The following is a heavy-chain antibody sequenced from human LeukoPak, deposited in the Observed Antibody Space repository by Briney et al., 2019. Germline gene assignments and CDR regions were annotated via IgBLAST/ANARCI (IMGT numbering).Heavy chain of an antibody. CDR1: GGSISSSNW. J-gene: IGHJ5*02. V-gene: IGHV4-4*02. CDR2: IYHSGST. CDR3: ALRSTDTANWFDP. Sequence: SETLSLTCAVSGGSISSSNWWSWVRQPPGKGLEWIGEIYHSGSTNYNPSLKSRVTISVDTSKNQFSLKLSSVTAADTAVYYCALRSTDTANWFDPWGQGTLVTVSS.